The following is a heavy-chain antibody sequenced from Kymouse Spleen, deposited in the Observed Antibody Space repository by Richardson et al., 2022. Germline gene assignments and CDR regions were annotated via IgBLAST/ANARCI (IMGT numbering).Heavy chain of an antibody. Sequence: QVQLQQWGAGLLKPSETLSLTCAVYGGSFSGYYWSWIRQPPGKGLEWIGEINHSGSTNYNPSLKSRVTISVDTSKNQFSLKLSSVTAADTAVYYCARSIAARPPFDYWGQGTLVTVSS. CDR1: GGSFSGYY. CDR3: ARSIAARPPFDY. J-gene: IGHJ4*02. D-gene: IGHD6-6*01. V-gene: IGHV4-34*01. CDR2: INHSGST.